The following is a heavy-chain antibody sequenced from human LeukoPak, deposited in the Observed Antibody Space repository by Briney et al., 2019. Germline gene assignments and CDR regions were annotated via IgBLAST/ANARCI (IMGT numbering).Heavy chain of an antibody. CDR2: IRYDGSNK. CDR3: ARDETSGSYYGENAFDI. Sequence: PGGSLRLSCAASGFTFSSYGMHWVRQAPGKGLEWVAFIRYDGSNKYYADSVKGRFTISRDNSKNTLYLQMNSLRAEDTAVYYCARDETSGSYYGENAFDIWGQGTMVTVSS. J-gene: IGHJ3*02. D-gene: IGHD1-26*01. CDR1: GFTFSSYG. V-gene: IGHV3-30*02.